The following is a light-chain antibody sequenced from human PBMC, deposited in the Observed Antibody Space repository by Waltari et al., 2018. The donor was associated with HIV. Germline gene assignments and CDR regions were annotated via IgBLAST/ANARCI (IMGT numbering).Light chain of an antibody. CDR1: NLQTKD. CDR3: QGWETSSDWV. V-gene: IGLV3-21*02. J-gene: IGLJ3*02. Sequence: SFELSQPPSVSVAPGQTATLACVGNNLQTKDVHWYRQKSGQAPVAVIHDDTDRPAGITDRISGSNSGDTATLIIRRVEVDDEADYYCQGWETSSDWVFGGGTKLTVL. CDR2: DDT.